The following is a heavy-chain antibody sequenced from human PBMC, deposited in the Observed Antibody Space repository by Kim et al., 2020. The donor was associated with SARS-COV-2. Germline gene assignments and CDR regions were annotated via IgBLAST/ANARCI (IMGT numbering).Heavy chain of an antibody. J-gene: IGHJ6*02. Sequence: SETLSLTCTVSGGSISSSSYYWGWIRQPPGKGLEWIGSIYYSGSTYYNPSLKSRVTISVDTAKNQFSLKLSSVTAADTVVYYCARHESAPDFWSGYYYYYYGMDVCGQGTTVTVSS. CDR1: GGSISSSSYY. D-gene: IGHD3-3*01. CDR2: IYYSGST. CDR3: ARHESAPDFWSGYYYYYYGMDV. V-gene: IGHV4-39*01.